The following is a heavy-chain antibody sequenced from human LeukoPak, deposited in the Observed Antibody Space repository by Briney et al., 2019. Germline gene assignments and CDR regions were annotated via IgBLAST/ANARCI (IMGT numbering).Heavy chain of an antibody. V-gene: IGHV4-39*01. CDR2: FYDSETT. J-gene: IGHJ6*02. CDR1: GGSISSPTYY. CDR3: ARLVYGGDFRPVSGLDF. D-gene: IGHD4-23*01. Sequence: PSETLSLTCTVSGGSISSPTYYWDWIRQSPGKGPEWIGSFYDSETTYYNPSLKSRVTISADTSKDQFSLKLRSVTAADTAVYYCARLVYGGDFRPVSGLDFWGQGTTVIVSS.